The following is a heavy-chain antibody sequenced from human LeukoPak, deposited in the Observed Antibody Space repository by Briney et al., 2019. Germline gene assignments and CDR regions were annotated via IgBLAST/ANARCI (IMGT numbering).Heavy chain of an antibody. V-gene: IGHV1-2*02. CDR1: GYTFTGYY. D-gene: IGHD4-23*01. CDR2: INPNSGGT. CDR3: ARVPNDYGGTVALYYFDY. J-gene: IGHJ4*02. Sequence: ASVKVSCKASGYTFTGYYMHWVRQAPGQGLEWMGWINPNSGGTNYAQKLQGRVTMTRDTSISTAYMELSRLRSDDTAVYYCARVPNDYGGTVALYYFDYWGQGTLVTVSS.